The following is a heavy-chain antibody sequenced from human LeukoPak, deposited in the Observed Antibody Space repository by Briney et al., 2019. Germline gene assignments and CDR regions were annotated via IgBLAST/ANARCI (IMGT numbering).Heavy chain of an antibody. CDR3: ARDPEVGATPADY. Sequence: RPGGSLRLSCTASGFTFSSYWMHWVRHAPGKGLVWVSRINSDGSSTSYADSVKGRFTISRDNAKNTLYLQMNSLRAEDTAVYYCARDPEVGATPADYWGQGTLVTVSS. CDR2: INSDGSST. V-gene: IGHV3-74*01. CDR1: GFTFSSYW. D-gene: IGHD1-26*01. J-gene: IGHJ4*02.